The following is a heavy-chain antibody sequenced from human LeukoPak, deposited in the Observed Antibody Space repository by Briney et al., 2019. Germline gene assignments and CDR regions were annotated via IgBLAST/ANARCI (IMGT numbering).Heavy chain of an antibody. CDR1: GFTLSINY. CDR2: IYSGGSS. CDR3: ASRDSSGYYAPGALDL. Sequence: GGSLRLSCAGSGFTLSINYVSWIRQAPGKGLKWLSVIYSGGSSFYRDSVKGRITVSRDVSKNMMYLQMNNVTAEDTAVYYCASRDSSGYYAPGALDLWGQGTLVTVSS. D-gene: IGHD3-22*01. V-gene: IGHV3-66*02. J-gene: IGHJ3*01.